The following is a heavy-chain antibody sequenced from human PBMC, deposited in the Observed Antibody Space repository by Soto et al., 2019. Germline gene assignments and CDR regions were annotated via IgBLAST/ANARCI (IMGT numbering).Heavy chain of an antibody. CDR2: IRSKAYGGTT. D-gene: IGHD3-22*01. CDR3: TKTYYYDSSGSSFDY. J-gene: IGHJ4*02. Sequence: EVQLVESGGGLVKPGRSLRLSCTASGFTFGDYAMSWFRQAPGKGLEWVGFIRSKAYGGTTEYAASVKGRFTISRDDSKSIAYLQMNSLKTEDTAVYYCTKTYYYDSSGSSFDYWGQGTLVTVSS. CDR1: GFTFGDYA. V-gene: IGHV3-49*05.